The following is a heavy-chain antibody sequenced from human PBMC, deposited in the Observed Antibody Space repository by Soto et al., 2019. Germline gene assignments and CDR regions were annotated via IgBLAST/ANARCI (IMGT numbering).Heavy chain of an antibody. CDR1: GYTFTSYG. D-gene: IGHD2-21*02. V-gene: IGHV1-18*01. Sequence: ASVKVSCKASGYTFTSYGISWVRQTPGQGLEWMGWISAYNGKTNYAQKLQGRVTMTTDTSTSTAYMELRSLRSDDTAVYSFAIASGDGAFDIWGQGTMVTVPS. J-gene: IGHJ3*02. CDR2: ISAYNGKT. CDR3: AIASGDGAFDI.